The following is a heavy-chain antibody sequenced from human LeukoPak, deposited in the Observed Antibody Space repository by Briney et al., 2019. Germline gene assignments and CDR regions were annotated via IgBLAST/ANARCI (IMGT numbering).Heavy chain of an antibody. D-gene: IGHD3-3*01. Sequence: GSLRLSCAASGFTVSTNYMNWVRQAPGKGPEWVSVIHSASRTYYADSVKGRFTISRDNSKNTVYLQMNSLRAEDTAVYYCAREIFCWGQGTLVTLSS. J-gene: IGHJ4*02. CDR1: GFTVSTNY. V-gene: IGHV3-53*01. CDR3: AREIFC. CDR2: IHSASRT.